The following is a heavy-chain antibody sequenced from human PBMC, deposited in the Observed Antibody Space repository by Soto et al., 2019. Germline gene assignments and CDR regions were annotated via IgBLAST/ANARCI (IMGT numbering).Heavy chain of an antibody. J-gene: IGHJ5*02. CDR3: ARGRYYDFWSGYSNWFDP. CDR1: CYTFTSYG. CDR2: ISAYNGNT. D-gene: IGHD3-3*01. V-gene: IGHV1-18*01. Sequence: ASVKVCCNASCYTFTSYGISWVRQAPGQGLEWMGWISAYNGNTNYAQKLQGRVTMTTDTSTSTAYMELRSLRSDDTAVYYCARGRYYDFWSGYSNWFDPWGQGTLVTVSS.